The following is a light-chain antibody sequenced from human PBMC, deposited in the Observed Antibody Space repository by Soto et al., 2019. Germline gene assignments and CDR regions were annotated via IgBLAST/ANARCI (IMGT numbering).Light chain of an antibody. Sequence: SVLAQPPSASGSPGQSFAISCTETNSDVGSYDYVSWYQHHPGKAPKLMIYEVNKRPSGVPDRFSGSKSGNTASLTVSGLQAEDEADYYCSSYAGSNNFPYVFGTGTKVTVL. CDR2: EVN. CDR3: SSYAGSNNFPYV. J-gene: IGLJ1*01. CDR1: NSDVGSYDY. V-gene: IGLV2-8*01.